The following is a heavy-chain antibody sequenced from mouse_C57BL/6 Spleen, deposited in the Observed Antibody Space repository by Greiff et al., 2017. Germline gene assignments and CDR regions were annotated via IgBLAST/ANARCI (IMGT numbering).Heavy chain of an antibody. CDR1: GYTFTDYE. J-gene: IGHJ4*01. Sequence: VLLQQSGAELVRPGASVTLSCKASGYTFTDYEMHWVKQTPVHGLEWIGAIDPETGGTAYNQKFKGKAILTADKSSSTAYMELRSLTSEDSAVYYCTISLYYAMDYWGQGTSVTVSS. CDR3: TISLYYAMDY. D-gene: IGHD6-2*01. V-gene: IGHV1-15*01. CDR2: IDPETGGT.